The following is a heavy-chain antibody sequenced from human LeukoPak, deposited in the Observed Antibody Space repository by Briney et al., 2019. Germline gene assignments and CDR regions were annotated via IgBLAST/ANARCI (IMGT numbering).Heavy chain of an antibody. CDR1: GGTFSSYA. CDR2: IIPIFGTA. Sequence: ASVKVSCKASGGTFSSYAISWVRQAPGQGLEWMGGIIPIFGTANYAQKFQGRVTITADESTSTAYMELSSLRSDDTAVYYCARDPDYSSGWYDGNWFDPWGQGTLVTVSS. J-gene: IGHJ5*02. CDR3: ARDPDYSSGWYDGNWFDP. D-gene: IGHD6-19*01. V-gene: IGHV1-69*13.